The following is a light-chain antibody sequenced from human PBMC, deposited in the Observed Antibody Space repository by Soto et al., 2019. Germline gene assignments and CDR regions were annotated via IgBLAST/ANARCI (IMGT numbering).Light chain of an antibody. Sequence: DIAMIQSPDSLAVSLGERATINCKSSQSVFSGSNSQNYLTWYQQKPGRPPKLLIFWASTRASGVPDRFRGSGSGTNFTLTIDSLQADDVAVYYCLQYYHTLAHSFGEGTKVELK. CDR2: WAS. V-gene: IGKV4-1*01. CDR3: LQYYHTLAHS. J-gene: IGKJ1*01. CDR1: QSVFSGSNSQNY.